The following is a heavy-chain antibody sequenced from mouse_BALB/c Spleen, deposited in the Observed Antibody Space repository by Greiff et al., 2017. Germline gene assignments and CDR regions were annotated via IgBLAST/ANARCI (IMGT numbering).Heavy chain of an antibody. Sequence: QVQLQQSGAELAKPGASVKMSCKASGYTFTSYWMHWVKQRPGQGLEWIGYINPSTGYTEYNQKFKDKATLTADKSSSTAYMQLSSLTSEDSAVYYCAGERTTVVAPYYAMDYWGQGTSVTVSS. CDR2: INPSTGYT. J-gene: IGHJ4*01. V-gene: IGHV1-7*01. CDR1: GYTFTSYW. CDR3: AGERTTVVAPYYAMDY. D-gene: IGHD1-1*01.